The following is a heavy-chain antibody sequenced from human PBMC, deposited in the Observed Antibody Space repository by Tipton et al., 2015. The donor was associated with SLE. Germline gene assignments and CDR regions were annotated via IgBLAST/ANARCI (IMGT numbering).Heavy chain of an antibody. CDR3: AKVNSGNQPPGS. V-gene: IGHV3-30*02. Sequence: SLRLSCSASGFTFNRYAMHWVRQAPGKGLEWVALIRYDGTKEFYSESVKGRFSISRDNSKNMVYLQMNALTPEDAAMYYCAKVNSGNQPPGSRGQGTLVAVSS. CDR2: IRYDGTKE. J-gene: IGHJ4*02. D-gene: IGHD1-26*01. CDR1: GFTFNRYA.